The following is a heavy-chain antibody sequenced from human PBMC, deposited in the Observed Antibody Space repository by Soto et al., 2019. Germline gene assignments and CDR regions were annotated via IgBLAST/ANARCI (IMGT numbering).Heavy chain of an antibody. J-gene: IGHJ4*02. D-gene: IGHD6-19*01. CDR1: GYTFTSYG. CDR2: IHGGTGNT. V-gene: IGHV1-3*01. CDR3: AGGPPTGSSGWFSFAS. Sequence: ASVKVSCKASGYTFTSYGISWVRQAPGQRLEWMGWIHGGTGNTKYSEKFQDRVTITRDTSASIVYMELSRLRSDDTAVYYCAGGPPTGSSGWFSFASWGQGPLVTVSS.